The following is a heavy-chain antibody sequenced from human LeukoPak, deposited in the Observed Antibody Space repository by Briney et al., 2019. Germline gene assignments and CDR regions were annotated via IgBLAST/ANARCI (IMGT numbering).Heavy chain of an antibody. CDR2: IYPRNGST. CDR3: ARDQEAFDY. CDR1: GYSFTSNH. Sequence: GASVKVSCKASGYSFTSNHIHWVRQAPGQGLEWMGMIYPRNGSTSYAQKFQGRVTVTRDTSTGTVHMELSGLRSEDTAVYYCARDQEAFDYWGQGTLVTVSS. V-gene: IGHV1-46*01. J-gene: IGHJ4*02.